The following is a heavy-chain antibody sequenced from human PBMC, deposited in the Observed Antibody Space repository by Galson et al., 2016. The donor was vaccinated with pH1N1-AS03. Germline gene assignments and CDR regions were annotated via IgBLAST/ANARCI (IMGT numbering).Heavy chain of an antibody. V-gene: IGHV3-23*01. D-gene: IGHD3-22*01. J-gene: IGHJ3*01. CDR2: ISGSGGST. CDR3: AKKFYYDSSGHHLDVADV. Sequence: SLRLSCAASGFTFSNYAMTWVRQAPGKGLEWVSSISGSGGSTNSADSVRDRFSISRDHSKNTLFLQMNRLRADDTAVYYCAKKFYYDSSGHHLDVADVWGQGTAVTVSS. CDR1: GFTFSNYA.